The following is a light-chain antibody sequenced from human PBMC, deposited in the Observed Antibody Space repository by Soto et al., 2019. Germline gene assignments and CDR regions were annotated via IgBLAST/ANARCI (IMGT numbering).Light chain of an antibody. CDR3: QQYESLPLT. Sequence: DIQMTQSPSTLSASVGDRVTITCRASQSISAWLAWYQQKPGKVPKLLIYTASTLQSGVPSRFSGSGSGTGFTFTISSLQPEDFATYYCQQYESLPLTFGQGTRLE. CDR1: QSISAW. V-gene: IGKV1-27*01. CDR2: TAS. J-gene: IGKJ5*01.